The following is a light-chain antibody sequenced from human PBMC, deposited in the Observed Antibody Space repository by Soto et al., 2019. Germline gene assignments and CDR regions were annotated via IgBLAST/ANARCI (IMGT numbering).Light chain of an antibody. CDR1: QSVLYSSNNKNY. CDR2: WAS. V-gene: IGKV4-1*01. Sequence: DIVMTQSPDSLAVSLGERATINCKSSQSVLYSSNNKNYLAWYQQKPGQPPKLLIYWASTRESGVPDRFSGSGSGTYFTLTITSLQAEDVAVYYCQQYYSPPRTFGQWTKVEIK. J-gene: IGKJ1*01. CDR3: QQYYSPPRT.